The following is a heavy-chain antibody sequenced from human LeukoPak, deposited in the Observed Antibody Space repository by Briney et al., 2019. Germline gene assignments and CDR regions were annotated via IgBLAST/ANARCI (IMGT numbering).Heavy chain of an antibody. CDR3: ARVVRYCSSTSCYSRYYYGMDV. J-gene: IGHJ6*02. CDR1: GGSFSGYY. CDR2: INHSGST. Sequence: MSSETLSLTCAVYGGSFSGYYWSWIRQPPGKGLEGIGEINHSGSTNYNPSLKSRVTISVDTSKNQFSLKLSSVTAADTAVYYCARVVRYCSSTSCYSRYYYGMDVWGQGTTVTVSS. V-gene: IGHV4-34*01. D-gene: IGHD2-2*02.